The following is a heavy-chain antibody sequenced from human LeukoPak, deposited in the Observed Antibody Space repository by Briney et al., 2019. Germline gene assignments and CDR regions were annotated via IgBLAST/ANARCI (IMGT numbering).Heavy chain of an antibody. D-gene: IGHD3-10*01. CDR2: IYHSGAT. J-gene: IGHJ5*02. CDR1: GYSISSGYF. V-gene: IGHV4-38-2*02. CDR3: MRVNYGSGSFRDWFDP. Sequence: TSETLSLTCSVSGYSISSGYFWGWIRQPPRKGLEWIVNIYHSGATYYNPSLKSRVTISVDTSKNQFSLRLSSVTAADTALYYCMRVNYGSGSFRDWFDPWGQGTLVTVSS.